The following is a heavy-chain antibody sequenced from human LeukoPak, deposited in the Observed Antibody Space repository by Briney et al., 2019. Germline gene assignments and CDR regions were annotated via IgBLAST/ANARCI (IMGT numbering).Heavy chain of an antibody. CDR3: ARHLIARPSDSCYFYT. V-gene: IGHV4-39*01. CDR2: IYYSGST. J-gene: IGHJ4*02. D-gene: IGHD2-2*01. CDR1: VGCIRSRDCD. Sequence: EPLSLTCYVSVGCIRSRDCDWGWIGQPPGKGLEWIGSIYYSGSTYYNASLKSRVTIPVNTCKKHSSLKLSYVNASDTAVYYCARHLIARPSDSCYFYTWGQRTLVSASS.